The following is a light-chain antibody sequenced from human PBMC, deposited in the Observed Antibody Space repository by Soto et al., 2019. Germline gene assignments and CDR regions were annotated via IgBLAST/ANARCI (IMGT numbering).Light chain of an antibody. Sequence: QSVLTQPASVSDSPGQSITISCTGTSSDVGGSNFVSWYQQHPGKPPKLMIYEVSNRPSGVSNRSSGSKSGNTASLTISGLQPEDEADYYCSSYTTSSTVVFGTGTKVTVL. V-gene: IGLV2-14*03. CDR2: EVS. CDR1: SSDVGGSNF. CDR3: SSYTTSSTVV. J-gene: IGLJ1*01.